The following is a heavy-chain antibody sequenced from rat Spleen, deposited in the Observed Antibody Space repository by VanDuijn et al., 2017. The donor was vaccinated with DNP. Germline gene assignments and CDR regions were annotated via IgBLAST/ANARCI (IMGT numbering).Heavy chain of an antibody. CDR2: SPSDGSRT. CDR3: TTFEGTNA. V-gene: IGHV5S10*01. Sequence: EVQLVESGGDLLQSGRSMKVSCAASGFLFRDYSLPWVRPAPQMCLDFVATSPSDGSRTDCRDSVKGRFTISRDNAKSTLYLQMDSLRSEDTATYYCTTFEGTNAWGQGTSVTVSS. CDR1: GFLFRDYS. J-gene: IGHJ4*01. D-gene: IGHD1-11*01.